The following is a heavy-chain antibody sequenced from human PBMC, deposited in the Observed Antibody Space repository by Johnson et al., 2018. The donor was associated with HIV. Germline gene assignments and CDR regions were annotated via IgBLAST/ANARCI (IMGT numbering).Heavy chain of an antibody. CDR2: ISSSGSTI. CDR1: GFTFSDYY. Sequence: QVQLVESGGGLVKPGGSLRLSCVASGFTFSDYYMSWIRQAPGKGLEWVSYISSSGSTIYYADSVKGRFTISRDISKNTLYLQMNSLRSEDTAVYYCAKPVMTAIAPLDVFDIWGQGTMVTVSS. V-gene: IGHV3-11*04. D-gene: IGHD2-21*02. CDR3: AKPVMTAIAPLDVFDI. J-gene: IGHJ3*02.